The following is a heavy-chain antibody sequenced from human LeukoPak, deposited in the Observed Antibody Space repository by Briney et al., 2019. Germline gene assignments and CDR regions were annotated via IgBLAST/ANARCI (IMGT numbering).Heavy chain of an antibody. Sequence: GGSLRLSCAASGFTFSNAWMSWVRQAPGKGLEWVSAISGSGGSTYYADSVKGRFTISRDNSKNTLYLQMNSLRAEDTAVYYCAKDHRTVVITSDAFDIWGQGTMVTVSS. V-gene: IGHV3-23*01. CDR2: ISGSGGST. CDR3: AKDHRTVVITSDAFDI. CDR1: GFTFSNAW. D-gene: IGHD3-22*01. J-gene: IGHJ3*02.